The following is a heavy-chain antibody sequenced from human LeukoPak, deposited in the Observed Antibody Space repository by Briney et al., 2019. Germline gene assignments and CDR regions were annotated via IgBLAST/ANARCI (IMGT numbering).Heavy chain of an antibody. CDR1: ADSISSSSYY. D-gene: IGHD2-8*02. CDR2: IYYSGNT. Sequence: SETPSLTCTVSADSISSSSYYWGWIRQPPGKGLEWIGTIYYSGNTYYNPSLKSRVTISVDTSKNQFFLKLSSVTAADTALYYCVRHPSAGGGDFYGMDVWGQGTTVTVSS. J-gene: IGHJ6*02. CDR3: VRHPSAGGGDFYGMDV. V-gene: IGHV4-39*01.